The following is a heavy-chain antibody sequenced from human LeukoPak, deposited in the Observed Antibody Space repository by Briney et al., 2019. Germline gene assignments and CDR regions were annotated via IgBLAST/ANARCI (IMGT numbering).Heavy chain of an antibody. CDR2: IRSKANNYAT. CDR3: ARGDTPGYSSSWYPENWFDP. D-gene: IGHD6-13*01. J-gene: IGHJ5*02. Sequence: GGSLKLSCAASGFTFSDSAMHWVRQASGKGLEWVGRIRSKANNYATAYAASVKGRFTISRDDSKNTAYLQMNSLKTEDTAVYYCARGDTPGYSSSWYPENWFDPWGQGTLVTVSS. CDR1: GFTFSDSA. V-gene: IGHV3-73*01.